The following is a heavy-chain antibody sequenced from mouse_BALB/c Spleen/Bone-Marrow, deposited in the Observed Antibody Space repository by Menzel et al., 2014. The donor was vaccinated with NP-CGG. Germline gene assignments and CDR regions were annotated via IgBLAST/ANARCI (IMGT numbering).Heavy chain of an antibody. CDR1: GFNIKDTY. CDR2: IDPANGNT. D-gene: IGHD2-2*01. J-gene: IGHJ2*01. V-gene: IGHV14-3*02. CDR3: ASYVYGYYFDY. Sequence: VQLKDSGAELVKPGASVKLPCTASGFNIKDTYMHWVKRRPEQGLEWIGRIDPANGNTKYDPKFQGKATITADTSSNTAYLQLSSLTSEDTAVYYCASYVYGYYFDYWGQGTTLTVSS.